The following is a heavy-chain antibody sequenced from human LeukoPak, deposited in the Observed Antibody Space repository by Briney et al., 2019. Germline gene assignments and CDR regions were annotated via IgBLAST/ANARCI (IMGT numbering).Heavy chain of an antibody. Sequence: SGGSLRLSCAASGFTFSSYSMNWVRQAPGKGLEWVSSISSSSSYIYYADSVKGRFTISRDNAKNSLYLQMNSLRAEDTAVYYCARVRGSSGLDYYYYGMDVWGQGTTVTVSS. J-gene: IGHJ6*02. CDR1: GFTFSSYS. CDR3: ARVRGSSGLDYYYYGMDV. V-gene: IGHV3-21*01. CDR2: ISSSSSYI. D-gene: IGHD6-19*01.